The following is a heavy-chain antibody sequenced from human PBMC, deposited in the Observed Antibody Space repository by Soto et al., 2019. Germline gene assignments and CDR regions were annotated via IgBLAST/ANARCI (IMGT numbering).Heavy chain of an antibody. V-gene: IGHV4-39*02. CDR2: IHYSGST. CDR1: GDSIGTTHPY. D-gene: IGHD3-16*01. J-gene: IGHJ4*02. CDR3: AREFPYYVSSDSYLDY. Sequence: PSETLSLTCTVSGDSIGTTHPYWAWIRQSPGKGLEWIGNIHYSGSTYYMPSLRSRVTLSVDTSKNQFSLRLTSVTPEDTAVYYCAREFPYYVSSDSYLDYWGQGALVTVSS.